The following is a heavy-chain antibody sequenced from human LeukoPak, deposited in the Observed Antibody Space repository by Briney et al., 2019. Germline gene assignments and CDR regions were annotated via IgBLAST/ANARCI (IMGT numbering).Heavy chain of an antibody. CDR3: AKSDCGGDGCKLYNY. Sequence: ASVKVSCKASGYTFTSYDINWVRQATGQGLEWMGWMNPNSGNTGYAQKFQGRVTMTRNTSISTAYMELNSLRAEDTAVYYCAKSDCGGDGCKLYNYWAQGTQVTVSS. V-gene: IGHV1-8*01. D-gene: IGHD2-21*01. J-gene: IGHJ4*02. CDR1: GYTFTSYD. CDR2: MNPNSGNT.